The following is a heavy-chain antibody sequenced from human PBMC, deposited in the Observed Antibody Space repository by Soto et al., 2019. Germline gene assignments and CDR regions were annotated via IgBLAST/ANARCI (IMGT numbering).Heavy chain of an antibody. CDR1: GGTFSSYA. V-gene: IGHV1-69*13. CDR3: ARYGSGSSSRSYYGMDV. D-gene: IGHD3-10*01. J-gene: IGHJ6*02. Sequence: SVKVSCKGAGGTFSSYAISWVRQAPGQGLEWMGGIIPIFGTANYAQKFQGRVTITADESTSTAYMELSSLRSEDTAVYYCARYGSGSSSRSYYGMDVWGQGTTVTVSS. CDR2: IIPIFGTA.